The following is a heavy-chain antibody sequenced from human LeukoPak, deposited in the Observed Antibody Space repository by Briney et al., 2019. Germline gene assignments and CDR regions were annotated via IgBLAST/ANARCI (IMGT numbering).Heavy chain of an antibody. D-gene: IGHD2-2*01. V-gene: IGHV1-69*05. CDR1: GGTFSSYA. CDR3: ASRVGYQLLGMDV. CDR2: IIPIFGTA. J-gene: IGHJ6*04. Sequence: SVKVSCKASGGTFSSYAISWVRQAPGQGLEWMGGIIPIFGTANYAQKFQGRVTITTDESTSTAYMELSSLRSEDTAVYYCASRVGYQLLGMDVWGKGTTVTVSS.